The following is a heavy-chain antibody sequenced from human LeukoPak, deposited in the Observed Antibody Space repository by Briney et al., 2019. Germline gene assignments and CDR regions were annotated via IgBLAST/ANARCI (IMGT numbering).Heavy chain of an antibody. CDR1: GGSISSSSYY. J-gene: IGHJ4*02. CDR3: ARGVDGGSYVDY. V-gene: IGHV4-39*07. CDR2: IYYSGST. Sequence: SETLSLTCTVSGGSISSSSYYWGWVRQPPGKGLEWLGSIYYSGSTYYNPSLKSRVTISVDTSKNQFSLKLSSVTAADTAVYYCARGVDGGSYVDYWGQGTLVTVSS. D-gene: IGHD1-26*01.